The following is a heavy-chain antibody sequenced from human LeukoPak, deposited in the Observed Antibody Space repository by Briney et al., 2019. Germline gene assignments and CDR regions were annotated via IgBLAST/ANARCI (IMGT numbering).Heavy chain of an antibody. Sequence: GGSLRLSCAASGFTFSSYSMNWVRQAPGKGLEWVSSISSSSSYIYYSDSLKGRFTISRDNAKNSLYLQMNSLRAADTAVYYCAKPARTDYADYWGQGTLVSVSS. J-gene: IGHJ4*02. CDR1: GFTFSSYS. V-gene: IGHV3-21*04. CDR2: ISSSSSYI. CDR3: AKPARTDYADY. D-gene: IGHD1-14*01.